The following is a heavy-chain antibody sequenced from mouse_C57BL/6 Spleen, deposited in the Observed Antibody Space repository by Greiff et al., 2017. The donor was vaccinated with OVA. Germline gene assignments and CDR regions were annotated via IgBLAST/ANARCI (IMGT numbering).Heavy chain of an antibody. J-gene: IGHJ2*01. Sequence: QVQLQQPGAELVKPGASVTLSCKASGYTFTSYWMHWVKQRPGQGLEWIGMIHPNSGSTNYNEKFKSKATLTVDKSSSTAYMPLSSLTSEDSAVYYCAREGLYYFDYWGQGTTLTVSS. CDR1: GYTFTSYW. CDR3: AREGLYYFDY. CDR2: IHPNSGST. V-gene: IGHV1-64*01. D-gene: IGHD3-3*01.